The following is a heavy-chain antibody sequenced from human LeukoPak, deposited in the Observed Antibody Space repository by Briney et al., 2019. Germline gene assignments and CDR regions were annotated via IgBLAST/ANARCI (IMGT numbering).Heavy chain of an antibody. CDR3: ARGPPAIVGATTFDY. CDR2: INHSGST. Sequence: PSETLSLTCAVYGGSFSGYYWSWIRQPPGKGLEWIGEINHSGSTSYNPSLKSRVTISVDTSKNQFSLKLSSVTAADTAVYYCARGPPAIVGATTFDYWGQGTLVTVSS. CDR1: GGSFSGYY. D-gene: IGHD1-26*01. J-gene: IGHJ4*02. V-gene: IGHV4-34*01.